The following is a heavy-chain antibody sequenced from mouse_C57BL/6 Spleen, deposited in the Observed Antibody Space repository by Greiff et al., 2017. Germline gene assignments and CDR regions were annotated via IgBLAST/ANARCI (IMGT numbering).Heavy chain of an antibody. CDR3: ARDGNYETFDY. Sequence: QVQLQQSGPELVKPGASVKISCKASGYAFSSSWMNWVKQRPGKGLEWIGRIYPGDGDTNYNGKFKGKATLTADKSSSTAYMQLSSLTSEDSAVYFCARDGNYETFDYCGQGTTLTVSS. V-gene: IGHV1-82*01. CDR2: IYPGDGDT. J-gene: IGHJ2*01. D-gene: IGHD2-1*01. CDR1: GYAFSSSW.